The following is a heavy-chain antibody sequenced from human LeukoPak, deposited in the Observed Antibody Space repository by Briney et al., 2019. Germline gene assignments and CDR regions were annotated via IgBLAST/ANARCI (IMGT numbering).Heavy chain of an antibody. CDR3: ARDLKYLGLTWLDP. Sequence: PSETLSLTCTVSGGSISSGGYYWSWIRQHPGKGLEWIGYIYYSGSTYYNPSLKSRVTISVDTSKNQFSLKLSSVTAADTAVYYCARDLKYLGLTWLDPWGQGTLVTVSS. V-gene: IGHV4-31*03. CDR2: IYYSGST. CDR1: GGSISSGGYY. D-gene: IGHD2-2*02. J-gene: IGHJ5*02.